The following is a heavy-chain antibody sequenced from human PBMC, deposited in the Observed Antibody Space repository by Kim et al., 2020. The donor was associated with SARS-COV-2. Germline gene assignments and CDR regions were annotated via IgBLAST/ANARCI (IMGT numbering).Heavy chain of an antibody. Sequence: DSVKGRLTITRDKPKNTLFLQMNSLRTEDTAMYYCAKDLYYYGSGSYGDYWGQGTPVTVSS. D-gene: IGHD3-10*01. J-gene: IGHJ4*02. V-gene: IGHV3-30*02. CDR3: AKDLYYYGSGSYGDY.